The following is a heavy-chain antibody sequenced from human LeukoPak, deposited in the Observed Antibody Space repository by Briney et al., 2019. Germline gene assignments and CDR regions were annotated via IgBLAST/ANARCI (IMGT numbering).Heavy chain of an antibody. CDR1: GFTFSSYW. Sequence: GGSLRLSCLASGFTFSSYWMHWVRQDPRKGLVWVSRISGDGRNINYADSLRGRFTISRDNAKNTLYLQMNTLRVEDTAVYYCTRDLIDYDVSTGLHHYMDVWGQGTTVTVSS. J-gene: IGHJ6*02. V-gene: IGHV3-74*01. CDR2: ISGDGRNI. D-gene: IGHD3-9*01. CDR3: TRDLIDYDVSTGLHHYMDV.